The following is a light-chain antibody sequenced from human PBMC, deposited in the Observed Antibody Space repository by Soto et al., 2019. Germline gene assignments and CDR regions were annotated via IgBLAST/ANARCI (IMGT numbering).Light chain of an antibody. V-gene: IGLV2-14*01. Sequence: QSALTQPASVSGSPGQSIAISCTGTSSDVGIYNYVSWYQQHPGKVPKLIIYEVTNRPSGVSNRFSGSKSGNTASLIISGLQAEDEADYYCQSYDSTLSARYVFGTGTKLTVL. CDR3: QSYDSTLSARYV. CDR1: SSDVGIYNY. CDR2: EVT. J-gene: IGLJ1*01.